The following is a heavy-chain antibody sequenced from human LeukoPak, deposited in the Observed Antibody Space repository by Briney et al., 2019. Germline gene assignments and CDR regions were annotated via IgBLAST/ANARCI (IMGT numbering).Heavy chain of an antibody. D-gene: IGHD3-10*02. V-gene: IGHV3-48*03. CDR2: ISSSGSTI. J-gene: IGHJ6*04. CDR1: GFTFSSYE. CDR3: AELGITMIGGV. Sequence: GGSLRLSCAASGFTFSSYEMNWVRQAPGKGLEWVPYISSSGSTIYYADSVKGRFTISRDNAKNSLYLQMNSLRAEDTAVYCCAELGITMIGGVWGKGTTVTISS.